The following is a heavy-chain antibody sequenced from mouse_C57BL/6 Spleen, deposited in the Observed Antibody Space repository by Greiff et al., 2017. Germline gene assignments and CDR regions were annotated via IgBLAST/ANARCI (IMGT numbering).Heavy chain of an antibody. V-gene: IGHV5-16*01. J-gene: IGHJ2*01. D-gene: IGHD4-1*01. CDR1: GFTFSDYY. CDR3: AREDWDGNFDY. Sequence: EVMLVESEGGLVQPGSSMKLSCTASGFTFSDYYMAWVRQVPGKGLEWVANINYDGSSTYYLDSLKSRFIISRDNAKNILYLQMSSLKSEDTATDYCAREDWDGNFDYWGQGTTLTVSS. CDR2: INYDGSST.